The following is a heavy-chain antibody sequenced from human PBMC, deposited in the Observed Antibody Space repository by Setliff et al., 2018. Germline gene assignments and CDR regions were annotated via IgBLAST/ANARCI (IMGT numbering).Heavy chain of an antibody. J-gene: IGHJ4*02. CDR1: GGSFSGHY. Sequence: SETLSLTCAVYGGSFSGHYWSWIRQSPGKGLEWIGTLSYNGNAYYTPSLKSRVTISIDTPKNQFSLKLSSVTAADTAVYYCARHTIAMSTIISYFDYWAREPWSPSPQ. CDR3: ARHTIAMSTIISYFDY. D-gene: IGHD3-10*01. V-gene: IGHV4-34*01. CDR2: LSYNGNA.